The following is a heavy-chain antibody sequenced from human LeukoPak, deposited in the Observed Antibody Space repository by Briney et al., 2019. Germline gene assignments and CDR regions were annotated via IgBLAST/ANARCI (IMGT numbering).Heavy chain of an antibody. CDR2: IYSSGST. D-gene: IGHD6-19*01. J-gene: IGHJ4*02. CDR3: ARGYSSWSSDY. V-gene: IGHV4-61*02. CDR1: GGSISSGSYY. Sequence: SQTLSLTCTVSGGSISSGSYYWSWIRQPAGKGLEWIGRIYSSGSTDYSPSLKSRVTISVDTSKNQFSLKLSSVTAADTAVYYCARGYSSWSSDYWGQGTLVTVSS.